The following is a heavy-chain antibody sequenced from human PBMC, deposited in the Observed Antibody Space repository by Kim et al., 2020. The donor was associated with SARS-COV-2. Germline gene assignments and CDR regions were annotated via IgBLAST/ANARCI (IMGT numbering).Heavy chain of an antibody. Sequence: GGSLRLSCAASGFTFSSYGMHWVRQAPGKGLEWVAVISYDGSNKYYADSVKGRFTISRDNSKNTLYPQMNSLRAEDTAVYYCAKDLLRYFDWLPYYYYYYGMDVWGQGTTVTVSS. CDR2: ISYDGSNK. CDR3: AKDLLRYFDWLPYYYYYYGMDV. CDR1: GFTFSSYG. J-gene: IGHJ6*02. V-gene: IGHV3-30*18. D-gene: IGHD3-9*01.